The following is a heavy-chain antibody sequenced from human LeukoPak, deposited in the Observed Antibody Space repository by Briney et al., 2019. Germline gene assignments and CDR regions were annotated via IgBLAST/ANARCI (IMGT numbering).Heavy chain of an antibody. Sequence: GGSLRLSCAASGFSFSTYAMSWVRQAPGKGLEWVSTFSGSGSSTYYADSVKGRFTISRDNSENTLYLQMNSLRAEDTAVYYCAKVVIPAATVFYYFYGMDVWGQGTTVTVSS. J-gene: IGHJ6*02. CDR1: GFSFSTYA. V-gene: IGHV3-23*01. CDR2: FSGSGSST. D-gene: IGHD2-2*01. CDR3: AKVVIPAATVFYYFYGMDV.